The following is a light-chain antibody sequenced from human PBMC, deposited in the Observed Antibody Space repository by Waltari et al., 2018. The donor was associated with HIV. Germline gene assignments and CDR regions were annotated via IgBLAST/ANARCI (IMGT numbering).Light chain of an antibody. J-gene: IGKJ2*01. V-gene: IGKV1-5*03. Sequence: TQSPATLSLSPGESATLSCRASQSISSWLAWYQQKPGKAPKLLIYKASSLESGVPSRFSGSGSGTEFTLTISSLQPDDFATYYCQQYNSYSYTFGQGTKLEIK. CDR3: QQYNSYSYT. CDR2: KAS. CDR1: QSISSW.